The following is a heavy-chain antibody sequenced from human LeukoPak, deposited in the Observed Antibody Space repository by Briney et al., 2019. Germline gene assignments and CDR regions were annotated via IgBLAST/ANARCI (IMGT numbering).Heavy chain of an antibody. CDR1: GFTFSSYA. J-gene: IGHJ3*02. D-gene: IGHD1-26*01. Sequence: PGGSLRLSCAASGFTFSSYAMHWVRQAPGKGLEWVAVISYDGSNKYYADSVKGRFTISRDNSKNTLYLQMNSLRAEDTAVYYCARVGSGSYLLAFDIWGQGTMVTVSS. V-gene: IGHV3-30*04. CDR3: ARVGSGSYLLAFDI. CDR2: ISYDGSNK.